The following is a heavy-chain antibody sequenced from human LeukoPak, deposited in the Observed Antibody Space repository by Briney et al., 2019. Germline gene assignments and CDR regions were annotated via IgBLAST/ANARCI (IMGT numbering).Heavy chain of an antibody. CDR2: IYYSGST. CDR3: ARGVVGITMVQGVIPSNYFDY. D-gene: IGHD3-10*01. Sequence: SETLSLTCTVSGGSISSGGYYWSWIRQHPGKGLEWIGYIYYSGSTYYNPSLKSRVTISVDTSKNQFSLKLSSVTAADTAVYYCARGVVGITMVQGVIPSNYFDYWGQGTLVTVSS. CDR1: GGSISSGGYY. V-gene: IGHV4-31*03. J-gene: IGHJ4*02.